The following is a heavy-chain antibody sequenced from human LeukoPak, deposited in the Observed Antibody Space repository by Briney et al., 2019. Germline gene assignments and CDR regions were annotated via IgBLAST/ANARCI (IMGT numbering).Heavy chain of an antibody. Sequence: PSETLSLTCTVSGGSISSTNYYWGWIRQSPGRGLEWIGSVYYSGSTYSNPSLKSRVTVSVDTSKNQFSLKLSSVTAADTAVYYCARPYYDSRGYYWFNPWGQGTLVTVSS. V-gene: IGHV4-39*01. D-gene: IGHD3-22*01. J-gene: IGHJ5*02. CDR3: ARPYYDSRGYYWFNP. CDR1: GGSISSTNYY. CDR2: VYYSGST.